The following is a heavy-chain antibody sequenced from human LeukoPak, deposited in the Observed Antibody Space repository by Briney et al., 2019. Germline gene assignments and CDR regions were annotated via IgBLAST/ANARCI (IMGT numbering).Heavy chain of an antibody. CDR1: GGSISSGGYY. CDR2: IYHSGST. CDR3: AGANWNYLDY. V-gene: IGHV4-30-2*01. Sequence: SETLSLTCTVSGGSISSGGYYWSWIRQPPGKGLEWIGYIYHSGSTYYNPSLKSRVTISVDRSKNQFSLKLSSVTAADTAVYYCAGANWNYLDYWGQGTLVTVSS. J-gene: IGHJ4*02. D-gene: IGHD1-1*01.